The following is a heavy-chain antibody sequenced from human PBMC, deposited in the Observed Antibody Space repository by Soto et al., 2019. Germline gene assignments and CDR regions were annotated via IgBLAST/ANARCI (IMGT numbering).Heavy chain of an antibody. CDR1: GGSISSYY. J-gene: IGHJ6*04. CDR3: ARDLSHGLAAAGTNGHLNWLDL. Sequence: PSETLSLTCTVSGGSISSYYWSWIRQPPGKGLEWIGYIYYSGSTNYNPSLKSRVTISVDTSKNQFSLKLSSVTAADTAVYYCARDLSHGLAAAGTNGHLNWLDLWGTGTTVTVSS. D-gene: IGHD6-13*01. V-gene: IGHV4-59*01. CDR2: IYYSGST.